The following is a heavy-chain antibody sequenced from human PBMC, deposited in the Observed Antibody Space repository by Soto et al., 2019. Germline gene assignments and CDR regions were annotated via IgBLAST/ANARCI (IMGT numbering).Heavy chain of an antibody. V-gene: IGHV3-23*01. J-gene: IGHJ5*02. Sequence: EVQLLESGGGLVQPGGSLRLSCAASGFTFSSYAMSWVRQAPGKGLEWVSAISGSGGSTYYADSVKGRFTISRDNSKNTLYLQMNSLRAEDTAVYYCAKDASPRRSSGRYFPSWFDPWGQGTLVTVSS. CDR3: AKDASPRRSSGRYFPSWFDP. D-gene: IGHD3-10*01. CDR2: ISGSGGST. CDR1: GFTFSSYA.